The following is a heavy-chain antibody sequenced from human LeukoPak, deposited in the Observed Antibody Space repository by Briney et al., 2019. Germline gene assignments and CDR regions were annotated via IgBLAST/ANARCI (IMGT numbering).Heavy chain of an antibody. D-gene: IGHD3-22*01. CDR2: ISSSSSTI. CDR1: GFIVSSNY. Sequence: GGSLRLSCAASGFIVSSNYMSWVRQAPGKGLEWVSYISSSSSTIYYADSVKGRFTISRDNAKNSLYLQMNSLRAEDTAVYYCARDVPITMTSSADYWGQGTLVTVSS. V-gene: IGHV3-48*01. CDR3: ARDVPITMTSSADY. J-gene: IGHJ4*02.